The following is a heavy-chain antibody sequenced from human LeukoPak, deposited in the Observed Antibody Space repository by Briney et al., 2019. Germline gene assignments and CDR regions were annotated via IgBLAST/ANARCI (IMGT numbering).Heavy chain of an antibody. J-gene: IGHJ4*02. CDR3: ARAFLRRFDY. D-gene: IGHD2/OR15-2a*01. CDR2: INHSGST. V-gene: IGHV4-34*01. Sequence: PSETLSLTCAVYGGSFSGYYWSWIRQSPGKGLEWIGEINHSGSTNYNPSLKSRVTISVDTSKNQFSLKLSSVTAADTAVYYCARAFLRRFDYWGQGTLVTVSS. CDR1: GGSFSGYY.